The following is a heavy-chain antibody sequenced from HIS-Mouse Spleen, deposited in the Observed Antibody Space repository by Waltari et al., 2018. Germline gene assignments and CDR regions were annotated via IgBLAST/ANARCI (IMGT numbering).Heavy chain of an antibody. CDR1: GGSISSRSYY. CDR3: AREIPYSSSWYDWYFDL. J-gene: IGHJ2*01. CDR2: IYYSGST. V-gene: IGHV4-39*07. D-gene: IGHD6-13*01. Sequence: QLQLQESGPGLVKPSETLSLTCTVSGGSISSRSYYWGWIRQPPGNGLGWIGSIYYSGSTYYIPSLKSRVTISVETSQNQFSLKLSSVTAADTAVYYCAREIPYSSSWYDWYFDLWGRGTLVTVSS.